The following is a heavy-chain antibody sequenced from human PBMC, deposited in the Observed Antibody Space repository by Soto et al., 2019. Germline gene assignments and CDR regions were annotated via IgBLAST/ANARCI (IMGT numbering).Heavy chain of an antibody. D-gene: IGHD2-8*02. CDR3: ARDKITGLFDY. CDR1: GGSVSSGSYY. J-gene: IGHJ4*02. CDR2: IYDSGST. Sequence: PSETLSLTCTVSGGSVSSGSYYWTWIRQPPGKGLEWIGYIYDSGSTSYNPSLKSRVTISVDTSKNQFSLKLTSVTAADTAVYYCARDKITGLFDYWGQGTLVTVSS. V-gene: IGHV4-61*01.